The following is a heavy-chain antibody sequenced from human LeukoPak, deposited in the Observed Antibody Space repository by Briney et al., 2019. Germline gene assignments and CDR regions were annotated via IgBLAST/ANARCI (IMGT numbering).Heavy chain of an antibody. CDR2: ISSSSSYI. Sequence: PGRSLRLSCAASGFTFSSYSMNWVRQAPGKGLEWVSSISSSSSYIYYADSVKGRFTISRDNAKNSLYLQMNSLRAEDTAVYYCARAGEYYYGSGSKHYYYYGMDVWGQGTTVTVSS. D-gene: IGHD3-10*01. V-gene: IGHV3-21*01. CDR1: GFTFSSYS. CDR3: ARAGEYYYGSGSKHYYYYGMDV. J-gene: IGHJ6*02.